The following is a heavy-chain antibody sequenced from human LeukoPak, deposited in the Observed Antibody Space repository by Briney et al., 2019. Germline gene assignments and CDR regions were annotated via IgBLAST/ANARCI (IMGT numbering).Heavy chain of an antibody. D-gene: IGHD1-1*01. CDR3: NCRPGGY. CDR2: ISGSGGVT. CDR1: GLTFRNYA. V-gene: IGHV3-23*01. J-gene: IGHJ4*02. Sequence: GGSLRLSCAVTGLTFRNYAMSWVRQAPGKGPEWVSDISGSGGVTHYADSVKGRFTISRDNSKNTLYLQMNSLRAEDTAVYYCNCRPGGYWGQGTLVTVSS.